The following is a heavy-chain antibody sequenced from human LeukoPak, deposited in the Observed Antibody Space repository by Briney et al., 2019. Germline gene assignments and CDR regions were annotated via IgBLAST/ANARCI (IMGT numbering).Heavy chain of an antibody. CDR3: ARAPSGATLPPYYYYYMDV. V-gene: IGHV4-59*01. CDR1: GGSISSYY. J-gene: IGHJ6*03. D-gene: IGHD1-26*01. Sequence: SETLSLTCTVSGGSISSYYWSWIRQPPGKGLEWIGYIYYSGSTNYNPSLKSRVTISLDTSKNQFSLKLSSVTAADTAVYYCARAPSGATLPPYYYYYMDVWGKGTTVTVSS. CDR2: IYYSGST.